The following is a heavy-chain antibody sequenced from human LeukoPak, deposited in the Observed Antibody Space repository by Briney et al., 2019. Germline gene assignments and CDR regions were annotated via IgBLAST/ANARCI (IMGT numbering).Heavy chain of an antibody. V-gene: IGHV4-39*07. J-gene: IGHJ5*02. Sequence: PSETLSLTCSVSGVPISHTNFYWGWIRQSPGRGLEWIGGIYYSGTTHFNPSLKSRVTISVDTSKNQFSLKLSSVTAADTAVYYCARGGYSSSWYKWFDPWGQGTLVTVSS. CDR1: GVPISHTNFY. D-gene: IGHD6-13*01. CDR3: ARGGYSSSWYKWFDP. CDR2: IYYSGTT.